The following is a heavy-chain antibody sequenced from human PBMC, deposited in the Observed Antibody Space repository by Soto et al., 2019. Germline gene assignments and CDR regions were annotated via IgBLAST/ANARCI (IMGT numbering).Heavy chain of an antibody. D-gene: IGHD3-9*01. J-gene: IGHJ5*02. CDR3: ANFDWLLSAITNWFDP. CDR2: IIPILGIA. CDR1: GGTFSSYT. Sequence: SVKVSCKASGGTFSSYTISWVRQAPGQGLEWMGRIIPILGIANYAQKFQGRVTITADKSTSTAYMELSSLRSEDTAVYYCANFDWLLSAITNWFDPWGQGNLVPVS. V-gene: IGHV1-69*02.